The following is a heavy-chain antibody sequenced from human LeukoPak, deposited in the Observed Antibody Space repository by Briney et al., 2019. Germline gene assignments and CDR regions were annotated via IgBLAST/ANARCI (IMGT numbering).Heavy chain of an antibody. V-gene: IGHV3-23*01. CDR3: AKARAGSGSYYYYYGMDV. D-gene: IGHD3-10*01. J-gene: IGHJ6*02. CDR1: GFTFSSYA. CDR2: ISGSGGST. Sequence: GGSLRLSCAASGFTFSSYAMSWVRQAPGKGLEWVSAISGSGGSTYYADSVKGRFTTSRDNSKNTLYLQMNSLRAEDTAVYYCAKARAGSGSYYYYYGMDVWGQGTTVTVSS.